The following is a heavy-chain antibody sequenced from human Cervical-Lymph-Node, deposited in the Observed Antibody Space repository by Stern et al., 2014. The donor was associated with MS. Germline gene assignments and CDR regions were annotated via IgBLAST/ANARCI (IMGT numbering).Heavy chain of an antibody. V-gene: IGHV1-18*04. CDR1: GYTFTSYG. D-gene: IGHD4-17*01. CDR2: ISAYNGNT. Sequence: DQLVESGAEVKKPGASVKVSCKASGYTFTSYGISWVRQAPGQGLEWMGWISAYNGNTNYAQKLQGRVTMTTDTSTSTAYMELRSLRSDDTAVYYCATVRGDYVNPAFDIWGQGTMVTVSS. CDR3: ATVRGDYVNPAFDI. J-gene: IGHJ3*02.